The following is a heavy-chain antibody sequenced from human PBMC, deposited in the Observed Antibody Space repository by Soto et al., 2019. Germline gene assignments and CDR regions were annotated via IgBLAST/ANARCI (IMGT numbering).Heavy chain of an antibody. CDR2: IYSGGST. D-gene: IGHD6-19*01. Sequence: GGSLRLSCAASGFTVSSNYMSWVRQAPGKGLEWVSVIYSGGSTYYADSVKGRFTISRDNSKNTLYLQMNSLRVEDTAVYYCARAPYSSGWYFSWGQGTLVTVSS. V-gene: IGHV3-66*01. CDR3: ARAPYSSGWYFS. CDR1: GFTVSSNY. J-gene: IGHJ5*02.